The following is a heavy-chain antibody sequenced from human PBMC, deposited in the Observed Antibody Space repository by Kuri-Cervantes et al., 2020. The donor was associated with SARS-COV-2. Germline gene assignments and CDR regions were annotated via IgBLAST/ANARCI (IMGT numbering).Heavy chain of an antibody. CDR1: GFTVSSNY. Sequence: GTLSLTCAASGFTVSSNYMSWVRQAPGKGLEWVSVIYSGGSTYYADSVKGRFTISRDNSKNTLYLQMNSLRAVDTAVYYCARGFGELPFDYWGQGTLVTVSS. V-gene: IGHV3-53*01. CDR3: ARGFGELPFDY. D-gene: IGHD3-10*01. CDR2: IYSGGST. J-gene: IGHJ4*02.